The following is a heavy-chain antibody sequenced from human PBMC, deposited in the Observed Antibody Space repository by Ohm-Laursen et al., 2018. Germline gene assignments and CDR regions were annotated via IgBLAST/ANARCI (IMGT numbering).Heavy chain of an antibody. D-gene: IGHD2-2*01. Sequence: SLRLSCAASGFTFSSYSMNWVRQAPGKGLEWVSSISSGNNYIYYADSVKGRFTLSRENAKNSLYLQVNSLRAEDTAVYYWARHQLSGHCYYGMDVWGQGTTVTVSS. CDR1: GFTFSSYS. V-gene: IGHV3-21*01. CDR3: ARHQLSGHCYYGMDV. CDR2: ISSGNNYI. J-gene: IGHJ6*02.